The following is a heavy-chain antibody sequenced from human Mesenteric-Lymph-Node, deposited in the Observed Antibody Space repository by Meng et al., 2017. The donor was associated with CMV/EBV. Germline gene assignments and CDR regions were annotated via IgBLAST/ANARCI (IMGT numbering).Heavy chain of an antibody. CDR3: AGTPYSSRFDY. CDR2: IYPGDSAT. J-gene: IGHJ4*02. Sequence: SCKGSGYGLTSYGIGWARQVPGKGLEWMGIIYPGDSATRYSPSFQGQVTFSADESISTAYLQWSSLKASDTATYYCAGTPYSSRFDYWGQGTLVTVSS. D-gene: IGHD6-19*01. CDR1: GYGLTSYG. V-gene: IGHV5-51*01.